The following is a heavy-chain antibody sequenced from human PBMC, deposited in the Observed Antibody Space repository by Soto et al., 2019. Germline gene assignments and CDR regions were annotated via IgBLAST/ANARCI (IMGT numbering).Heavy chain of an antibody. CDR2: ISGSGGST. CDR1: GFTFSSYA. CDR3: AAAPPTVRGRGSYYGMDV. D-gene: IGHD3-16*01. V-gene: IGHV3-23*01. J-gene: IGHJ6*02. Sequence: GGSLRLSCAASGFTFSSYAMSWVRQAPGKGLEWVSAISGSGGSTYYADSVKGRFTISGDNSKNTLYLQMNILGAEDTAVYYCAAAPPTVRGRGSYYGMDVWGQGTTVTVSS.